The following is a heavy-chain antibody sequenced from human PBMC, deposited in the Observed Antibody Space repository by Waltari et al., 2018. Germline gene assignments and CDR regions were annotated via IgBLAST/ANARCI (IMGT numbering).Heavy chain of an antibody. CDR2: IRGDGDEK. V-gene: IGHV3-7*01. Sequence: EVQLVESGGGLVQPGGSLRLSCVASGFGFSNSWMTWGRQSPRRGLEWVANIRGDGDEKYYVDSVKGRFTISRDNAKNSLYLEMNSLRAEDTAVYYCARDPTTATSFLLHYFDYWGQGNLVTVSS. J-gene: IGHJ4*02. CDR3: ARDPTTATSFLLHYFDY. CDR1: GFGFSNSW.